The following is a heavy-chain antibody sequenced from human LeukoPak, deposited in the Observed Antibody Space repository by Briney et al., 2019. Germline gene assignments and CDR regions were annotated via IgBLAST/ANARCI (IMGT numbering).Heavy chain of an antibody. CDR1: GYSFTNYW. CDR2: IYPGDSDT. CDR3: ARSGRGDYGGSLDY. J-gene: IGHJ4*02. D-gene: IGHD2-21*02. V-gene: IGHV5-51*01. Sequence: GESLKISCKVSGYSFTNYWIGWVRQMPGKGLEWMGIIYPGDSDTRYSPSFQGQVTFSADKSISTAYLQWSSLKASDSAMYYCARSGRGDYGGSLDYWAREPWSPSPQ.